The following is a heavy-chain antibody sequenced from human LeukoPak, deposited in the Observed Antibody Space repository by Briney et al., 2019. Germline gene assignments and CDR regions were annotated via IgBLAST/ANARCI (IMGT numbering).Heavy chain of an antibody. CDR1: GFTVRNNY. Sequence: AGGSLRLSCAASGFTVRNNYMSWVRQAPGKGLEWVSVIYSGGSTYYADSVKGRFTISRDNSKNTLYLQMNSLRAEDTAVYFCATGERMVRGDGVDYRGQGTLVTVSS. D-gene: IGHD3-10*01. CDR3: ATGERMVRGDGVDY. V-gene: IGHV3-66*01. CDR2: IYSGGST. J-gene: IGHJ4*02.